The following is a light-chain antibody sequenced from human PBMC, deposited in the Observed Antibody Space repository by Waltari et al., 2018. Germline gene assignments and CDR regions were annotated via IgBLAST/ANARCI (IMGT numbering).Light chain of an antibody. Sequence: DIVMTQSPDSLAVSLGERATINCKSSQSVLYSSNNKNYLAWYQQKPGQPPKLLIYWASTRESGVPDRFSGSGSGTEFTLTISSLQAEDVAVYYCQQYYSTPVAFGQGTKVEIK. CDR2: WAS. V-gene: IGKV4-1*01. J-gene: IGKJ1*01. CDR1: QSVLYSSNNKNY. CDR3: QQYYSTPVA.